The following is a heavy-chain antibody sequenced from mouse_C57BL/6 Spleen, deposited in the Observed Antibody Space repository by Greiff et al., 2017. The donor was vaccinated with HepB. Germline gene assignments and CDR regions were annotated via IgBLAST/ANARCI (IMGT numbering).Heavy chain of an antibody. Sequence: QVQLQQPGAELVKPGASVKMSCKASGYTFTSYWITWVKQRPGQGLEWIGDIYPGSGSTNYNEKFKSKATLTVDTSSSTAYMQLSSLTSEDSAVYYCARWIVTTRGWYFDVWGTGTTVTVSS. CDR1: GYTFTSYW. J-gene: IGHJ1*03. V-gene: IGHV1-55*01. D-gene: IGHD2-5*01. CDR3: ARWIVTTRGWYFDV. CDR2: IYPGSGST.